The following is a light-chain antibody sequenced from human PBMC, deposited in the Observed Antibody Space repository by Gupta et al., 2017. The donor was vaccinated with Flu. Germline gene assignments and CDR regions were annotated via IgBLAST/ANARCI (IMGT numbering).Light chain of an antibody. Sequence: SDVGSYDRVSWYKQPPGAAPQLLMYEVTHRPSGVPDRFSGSKSGNTASLTISGLKTEDEADYYCASFTATSSVPYVFGTGTKVTVL. CDR1: SDVGSYDR. V-gene: IGLV2-18*02. CDR2: EVT. J-gene: IGLJ1*01. CDR3: ASFTATSSVPYV.